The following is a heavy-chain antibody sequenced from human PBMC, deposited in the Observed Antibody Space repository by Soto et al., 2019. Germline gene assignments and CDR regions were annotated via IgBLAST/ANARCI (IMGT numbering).Heavy chain of an antibody. CDR2: IIPIFGTA. D-gene: IGHD2-15*01. CDR3: ARNPDIVVVASHYYYGMDV. V-gene: IGHV1-69*13. J-gene: IGHJ6*02. CDR1: GGTFSSYA. Sequence: SVKVSCKASGGTFSSYAISWVREAPGQGLEWMGGIIPIFGTANYAQKFQGRVTITADESTSTAYMELSSLRSEDTAVYYCARNPDIVVVASHYYYGMDVWGQGTTVTVS.